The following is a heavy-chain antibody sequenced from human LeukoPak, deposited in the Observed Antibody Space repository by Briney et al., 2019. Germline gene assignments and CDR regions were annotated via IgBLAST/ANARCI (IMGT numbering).Heavy chain of an antibody. Sequence: GGSLRLSCEASGFTFSTNTMNWVRQAPGKGLEWVSGISGSHTAYYSDSVKGRFTISRDNSKNTLYLQMNSLRAGDTAVYYCAKAGFRDYFHYWGQGSQVTVSS. J-gene: IGHJ4*02. CDR3: AKAGFRDYFHY. CDR2: ISGSHTA. CDR1: GFTFSTNT. V-gene: IGHV3-23*01.